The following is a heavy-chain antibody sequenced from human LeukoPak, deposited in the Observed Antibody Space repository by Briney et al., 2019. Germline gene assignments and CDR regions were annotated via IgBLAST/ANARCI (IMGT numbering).Heavy chain of an antibody. CDR2: INHSGST. CDR3: ARAPRRAKRGYYMDV. V-gene: IGHV4-39*07. J-gene: IGHJ6*03. CDR1: GGSISTSNYY. Sequence: PSETLSLTCTVSGGSISTSNYYWGWIRQPPGKGLEWIGEINHSGSTNYNPSLKSRVTISVDTSKNQFSLKLSSVTAADTAVYYCARAPRRAKRGYYMDVWGKGTTVTVSS.